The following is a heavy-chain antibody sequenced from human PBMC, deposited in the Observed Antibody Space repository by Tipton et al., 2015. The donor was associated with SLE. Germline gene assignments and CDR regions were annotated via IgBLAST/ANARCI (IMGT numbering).Heavy chain of an antibody. D-gene: IGHD6-13*01. CDR1: GDSISSYY. CDR2: IYYSGST. V-gene: IGHV4-59*01. Sequence: TLSLTCTVSGDSISSYYWSWIRQPPGKGLEWIGYIYYSGSTNYNPSLKSRVTMSLDTSKNQFSLTLTSVTAADTAVYYCARVPNSSWYGSALDIWGQGTMVTVSS. CDR3: ARVPNSSWYGSALDI. J-gene: IGHJ3*02.